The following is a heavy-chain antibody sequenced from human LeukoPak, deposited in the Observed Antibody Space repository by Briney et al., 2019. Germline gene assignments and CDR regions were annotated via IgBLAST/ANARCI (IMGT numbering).Heavy chain of an antibody. CDR3: ARGRGVVLQYIDD. V-gene: IGHV4-39*07. CDR2: LNHSGST. D-gene: IGHD3-9*01. J-gene: IGHJ4*02. CDR1: GGSISSTSIYY. Sequence: PSETLSLTCTVSGGSISSTSIYYWGWIRQPPGKGLEWIGELNHSGSTNYNPSPKSRVTISVDTSKNQFSLQLSSVTAADTAVYYCARGRGVVLQYIDDWGQGTLVTVSS.